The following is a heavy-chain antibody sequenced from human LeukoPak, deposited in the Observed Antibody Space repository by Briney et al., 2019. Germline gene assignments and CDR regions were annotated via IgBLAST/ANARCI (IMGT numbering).Heavy chain of an antibody. CDR3: AREKYSGYDSGFRDWYFDY. Sequence: SVKVSCKASVGTFSSYAISWVRQAPGQGLEWMGGIIPIFCTANYAQRFQGRVTITADESTSTAYMELSSLRSEDTAVYYCAREKYSGYDSGFRDWYFDYWGQGTLVTVSS. CDR1: VGTFSSYA. CDR2: IIPIFCTA. J-gene: IGHJ4*02. V-gene: IGHV1-69*13. D-gene: IGHD5-12*01.